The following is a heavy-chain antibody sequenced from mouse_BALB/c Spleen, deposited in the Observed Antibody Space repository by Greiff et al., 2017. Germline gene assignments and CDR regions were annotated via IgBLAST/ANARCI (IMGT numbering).Heavy chain of an antibody. D-gene: IGHD2-4*01. J-gene: IGHJ2*01. CDR1: GYTFTSYC. Sequence: VQLKESGTVLVRPGASVKMSCKASGYTFTSYCMHWVKQRPGQGLEWIGAIYPGNSDTSYNQKFKGKAKLTAVTSASTAYMELSSLTNEDSAVYYCTKGNDYDGLDYWGQGTTLTVSS. V-gene: IGHV1-5*01. CDR2: IYPGNSDT. CDR3: TKGNDYDGLDY.